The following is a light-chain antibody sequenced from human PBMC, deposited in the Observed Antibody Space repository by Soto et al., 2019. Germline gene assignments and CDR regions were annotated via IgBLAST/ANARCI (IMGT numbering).Light chain of an antibody. V-gene: IGKV1-39*01. CDR1: QAISNY. CDR2: AAS. CDR3: QQSYSTPRT. Sequence: DIQMTQSPSFLSASVGDRVTITCRASQAISNYLNWYQQKPGKAPKLLIYAASSLQSGVPSSFSGSGSGTDFTLTISSLQPEDFATYYCQQSYSTPRTFGQGTKVDIK. J-gene: IGKJ1*01.